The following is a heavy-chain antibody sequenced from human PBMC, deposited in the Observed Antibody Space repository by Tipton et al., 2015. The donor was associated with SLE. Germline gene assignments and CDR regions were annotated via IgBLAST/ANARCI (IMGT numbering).Heavy chain of an antibody. D-gene: IGHD6-13*01. CDR3: ARDRNGYSRGFDP. J-gene: IGHJ5*02. CDR2: IYYSGST. V-gene: IGHV4-59*01. Sequence: TLSLTCTVSGGSISSYYWSWIRQPPGKGLERIGYIYYSGSTNYNPSLKSRVTISVDTSKNQFSLKLSSVTAADTAVYYCARDRNGYSRGFDPWGQGTLVTVSS. CDR1: GGSISSYY.